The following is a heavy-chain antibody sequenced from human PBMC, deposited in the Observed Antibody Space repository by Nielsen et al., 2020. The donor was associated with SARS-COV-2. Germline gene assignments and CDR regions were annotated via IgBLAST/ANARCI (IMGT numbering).Heavy chain of an antibody. CDR3: ARLGEGIVGATYHYYYGMDV. CDR2: IYPGDSDT. V-gene: IGHV5-51*01. Sequence: GESLKISCKGSGYSFTSYWIGWVRQMPGKGLEWMGIIYPGDSDTRYSPSFQGQVTISADKSISTAYLQWSSLKASDTAMYYCARLGEGIVGATYHYYYGMDVWGQGTTVTVSS. CDR1: GYSFTSYW. J-gene: IGHJ6*02. D-gene: IGHD1-26*01.